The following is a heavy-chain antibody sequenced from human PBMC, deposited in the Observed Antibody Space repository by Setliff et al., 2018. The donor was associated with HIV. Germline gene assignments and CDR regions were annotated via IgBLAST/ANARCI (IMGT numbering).Heavy chain of an antibody. Sequence: GASVKVSCKASGGTFSSYAISWVRQAPGQGLEWMGGIIPILGIANYAQKFQGRVTITADKSTSTAYMELSSLRSEDTAVYYCARSSDYYDSSGYLDYWGQGTLVTVSS. J-gene: IGHJ4*02. CDR3: ARSSDYYDSSGYLDY. CDR1: GGTFSSYA. D-gene: IGHD3-22*01. CDR2: IIPILGIA. V-gene: IGHV1-69*10.